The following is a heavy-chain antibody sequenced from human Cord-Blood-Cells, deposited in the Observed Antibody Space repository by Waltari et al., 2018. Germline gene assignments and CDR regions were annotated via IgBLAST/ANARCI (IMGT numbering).Heavy chain of an antibody. CDR3: ARLLTGDY. J-gene: IGHJ4*02. Sequence: QLQLQESGPGLVKPSETLSLTCTVSGGSISSSSYHWGWIRQPPGKGLEWIGSIYYSGRTYYNPSLKSRVTISVDTSKNQFSLKLSSVTAADTAVYYCARLLTGDYWGQGTLVTVSS. CDR1: GGSISSSSYH. CDR2: IYYSGRT. D-gene: IGHD1-20*01. V-gene: IGHV4-39*01.